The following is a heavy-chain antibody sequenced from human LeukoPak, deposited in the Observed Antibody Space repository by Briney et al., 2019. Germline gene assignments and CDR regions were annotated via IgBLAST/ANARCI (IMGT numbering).Heavy chain of an antibody. Sequence: PGGSLRLSCAASGFTFSTYWMNWVRQAPGKGLEWVANIKPDGSEKYYVDSVKGRFTISKDNAKNSPYLQMNSLRAEDTAVYYCARGGAYWGQGTLVTVSS. V-gene: IGHV3-7*01. CDR3: ARGGAY. CDR1: GFTFSTYW. CDR2: IKPDGSEK. J-gene: IGHJ4*02.